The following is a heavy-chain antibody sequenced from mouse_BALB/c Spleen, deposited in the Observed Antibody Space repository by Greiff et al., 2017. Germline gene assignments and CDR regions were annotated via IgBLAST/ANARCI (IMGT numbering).Heavy chain of an antibody. CDR2: IWGGGST. J-gene: IGHJ1*01. V-gene: IGHV2-6-5*01. Sequence: VKLMESGPGLVAPSQSLSITCTVSGFSLTDYGVSWIRQPPGKGLEWLGVIWGGGSTYYNSALKSRLSISKDNSKSQVFLKMNSLQTDDTAMYYCAKHDLQLGRGYFDVWGAGTTVTVSS. CDR1: GFSLTDYG. CDR3: AKHDLQLGRGYFDV. D-gene: IGHD4-1*02.